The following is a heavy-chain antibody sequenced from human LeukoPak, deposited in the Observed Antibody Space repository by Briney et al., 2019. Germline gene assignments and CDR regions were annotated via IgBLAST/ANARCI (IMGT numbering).Heavy chain of an antibody. CDR1: GGSFNGYY. J-gene: IGHJ4*02. Sequence: SETLSLTCAVYGGSFNGYYWSWIRQPPGKGLEWIGEINHSGSTNYNPSLKSRVTISVDTSKNQFSLKLSPVTAADTAVYYCARARGFYYDSSGYYYFDYWGQGTLVTVSS. CDR3: ARARGFYYDSSGYYYFDY. V-gene: IGHV4-34*01. CDR2: INHSGST. D-gene: IGHD3-22*01.